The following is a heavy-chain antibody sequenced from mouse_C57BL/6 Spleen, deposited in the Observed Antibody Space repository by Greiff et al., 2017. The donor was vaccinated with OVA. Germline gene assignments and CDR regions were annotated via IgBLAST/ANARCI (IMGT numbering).Heavy chain of an antibody. CDR1: GYTFTDYE. CDR3: TREVPFAY. V-gene: IGHV1-15*01. CDR2: IDPETGGT. Sequence: VKLQESGAELVRPGASVTLSCKASGYTFTDYEMHWVKQTPVHGLEWIGAIDPETGGTAYNQKFKGKAILTADKSSSTAYMELRSLTSEDSAVYYCTREVPFAYWGQGTLVTVSA. J-gene: IGHJ3*01.